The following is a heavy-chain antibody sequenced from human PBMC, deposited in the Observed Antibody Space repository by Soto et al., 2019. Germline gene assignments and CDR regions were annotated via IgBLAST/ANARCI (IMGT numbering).Heavy chain of an antibody. CDR2: IYHSGST. J-gene: IGHJ4*02. V-gene: IGHV4-4*02. Sequence: QVQLQESGPGLVKPSGTLSLTCAVSGGSFSSSHWWSWVRQPPGKGLEWIGEIYHSGSTNYNPSLKGRSTISVDKSKKQFSLKLSSVTAADTAVYYCAREPYDSSGYYGTIDFWGQGTLVTVSS. D-gene: IGHD3-22*01. CDR3: AREPYDSSGYYGTIDF. CDR1: GGSFSSSHW.